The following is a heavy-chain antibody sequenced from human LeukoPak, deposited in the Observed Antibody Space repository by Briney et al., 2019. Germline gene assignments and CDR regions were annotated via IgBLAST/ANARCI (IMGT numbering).Heavy chain of an antibody. CDR1: GFTFSSYA. CDR2: IFPSGGEI. CDR3: ATYRQVLLPFES. V-gene: IGHV3-23*01. D-gene: IGHD2-8*02. J-gene: IGHJ4*02. Sequence: GGSLRLSCATSGFTFSSYAMSWVRQPPGKGLEWVSSIFPSGGEIHYADSVRGRFTISRDNSKSTLSLQMNSLRAEDTAIYYCATYRQVLLPFESWGQGTLVTVSS.